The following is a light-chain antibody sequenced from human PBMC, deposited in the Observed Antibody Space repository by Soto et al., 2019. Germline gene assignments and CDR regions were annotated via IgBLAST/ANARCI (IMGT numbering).Light chain of an antibody. V-gene: IGKV1-39*01. CDR2: AAS. Sequence: DIQMTQSPSSLSASVGDRVTITCRASQSSSNYLNWYQQKPGKAPKLLIYAASSLQSGVPSRFSGSGSGTDFTLTIGSLQPEDFATYYCQQSYSTPLTFGGGTKVEIK. J-gene: IGKJ4*01. CDR1: QSSSNY. CDR3: QQSYSTPLT.